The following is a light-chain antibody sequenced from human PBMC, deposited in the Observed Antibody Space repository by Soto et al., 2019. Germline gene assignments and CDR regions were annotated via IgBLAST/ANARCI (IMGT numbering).Light chain of an antibody. CDR3: QQYDNLPT. J-gene: IGKJ4*01. CDR1: QGISSY. CDR2: AAS. V-gene: IGKV1-8*01. Sequence: AIRMTQSPSSLSASTGDRVTITCRASQGISSYLAWYQQKPGKAPKLLIYAASTLQSGVPSRFSGSGSGTDFTFTISSLQPEDIATYYCQQYDNLPTFGGGTKVDIK.